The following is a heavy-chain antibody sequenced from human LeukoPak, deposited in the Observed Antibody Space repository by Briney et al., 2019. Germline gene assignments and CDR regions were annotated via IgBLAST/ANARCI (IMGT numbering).Heavy chain of an antibody. J-gene: IGHJ4*02. D-gene: IGHD2-2*01. CDR1: GGSFSGYY. CDR3: ARPSPQENIVVVAAAYFDY. V-gene: IGHV4-34*01. Sequence: SETLSLTCAVYGGSFSGYYWSWIRRPPGKGLEWIGEINHSGSTNYNPSLKSRVTISVDTSKNQFSLKLSSVTAADTAVYYCARPSPQENIVVVAAAYFDYWGQGTLVTVSS. CDR2: INHSGST.